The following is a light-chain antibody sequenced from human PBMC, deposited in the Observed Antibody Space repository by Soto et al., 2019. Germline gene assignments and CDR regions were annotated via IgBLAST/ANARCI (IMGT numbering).Light chain of an antibody. Sequence: QSALTQPASVSGSPGQSITISCTGTSSDVGSYNLVSWYQQHPGKAPKLMIYEGXKXXXGVSNRFSGSKSGXTXSXTIXGXXXXXXADYYCCSYAGSHVVFGGGTKVTVL. CDR3: CSYAGSHVV. J-gene: IGLJ2*01. CDR1: SSDVGSYNL. CDR2: EGX. V-gene: IGLV2-23*01.